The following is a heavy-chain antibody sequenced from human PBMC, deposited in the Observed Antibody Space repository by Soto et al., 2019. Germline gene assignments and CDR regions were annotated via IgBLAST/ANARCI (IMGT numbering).Heavy chain of an antibody. CDR3: ARDRPWDCSRSNYCYYYGLDV. J-gene: IGHJ6*02. CDR1: GGSFSSDH. V-gene: IGHV4-59*01. CDR2: INNSGIT. Sequence: QVRLQESGPGLVKPSETLSLTCNVSGGSFSSDHWGWIRQPPGKGLEWIGKINNSGITNDNPSIKRRATISGDTSKNQFSLKLTSVTAADTAVDYCARDRPWDCSRSNYCYYYGLDVWGQGTTVIVSS. D-gene: IGHD2-2*01.